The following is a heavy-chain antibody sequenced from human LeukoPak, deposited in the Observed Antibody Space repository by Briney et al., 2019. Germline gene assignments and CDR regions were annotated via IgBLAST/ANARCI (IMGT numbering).Heavy chain of an antibody. V-gene: IGHV3-74*01. J-gene: IGHJ6*03. CDR3: ERERLMDV. CDR2: INSDGSIR. CDR1: GFTFSSYW. Sequence: GRSLRLSCAVYGFTFSSYWMHWVRQAPGKGLVWVSRINSDGSIRSYADSVKGRFTMSRDNAKNTVYLQMNSREAEDTAVYYCERERLMDVWGKGTTVTVSS.